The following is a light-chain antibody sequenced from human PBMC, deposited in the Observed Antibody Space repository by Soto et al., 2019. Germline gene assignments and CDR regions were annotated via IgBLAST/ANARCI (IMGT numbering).Light chain of an antibody. Sequence: DIVMTQSPDSLAVSLGERATINCKSSQTILYSPNSKNCLAWYQQKPGQPPKLLICWASTREFGVPDRFSGSGSGTDFTLTISRLHAEDVAVYYCQQYYLTPYTFGQGTNLEIK. CDR2: WAS. CDR1: QTILYSPNSKNC. CDR3: QQYYLTPYT. J-gene: IGKJ2*01. V-gene: IGKV4-1*01.